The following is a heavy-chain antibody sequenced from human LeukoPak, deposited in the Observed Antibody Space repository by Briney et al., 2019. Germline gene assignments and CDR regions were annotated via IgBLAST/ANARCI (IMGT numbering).Heavy chain of an antibody. CDR2: INHSGST. CDR3: ASFSESDAFDI. CDR1: GGSFSGYY. Sequence: SETLSLTCAVYGGSFSGYYWSWIRQPPGKGLEWIGEINHSGSTNYNPSLKSRVTISVDMSKNQFSLKVNSVTAADTAVFYCASFSESDAFDIWGQGTMVTVSS. J-gene: IGHJ3*02. V-gene: IGHV4-34*01. D-gene: IGHD2/OR15-2a*01.